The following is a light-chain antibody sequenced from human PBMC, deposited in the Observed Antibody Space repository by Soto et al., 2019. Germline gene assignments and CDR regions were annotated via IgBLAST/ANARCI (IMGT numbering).Light chain of an antibody. CDR1: QSISRNS. J-gene: IGKJ3*01. V-gene: IGKV3-20*01. CDR2: GAS. Sequence: EIVLTQSPGTLSLSPGERATLSCRASQSISRNSLAWYQQQPGQAPRLLIYGASSRATDIPDRFSGSGSGTDFTLIISRLEPEDFAVYFCQQYSTSPPTFGPGTKVDIK. CDR3: QQYSTSPPT.